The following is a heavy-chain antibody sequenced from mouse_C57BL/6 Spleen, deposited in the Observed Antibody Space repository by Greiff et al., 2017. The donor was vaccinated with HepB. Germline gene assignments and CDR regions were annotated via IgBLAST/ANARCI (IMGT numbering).Heavy chain of an antibody. CDR3: ARATTNERVMDY. D-gene: IGHD1-1*01. Sequence: QVQLQQPGAELVMPGASVKLSCKASGYTFTSYWMHWVKQRPGQGLEWIGEIDPSDSYTNYNQKFKGKSTLTVDKSSSTAYMQLSSLTSEDSAVYYCARATTNERVMDYWGQGTSVTVSS. CDR1: GYTFTSYW. J-gene: IGHJ4*01. CDR2: IDPSDSYT. V-gene: IGHV1-69*01.